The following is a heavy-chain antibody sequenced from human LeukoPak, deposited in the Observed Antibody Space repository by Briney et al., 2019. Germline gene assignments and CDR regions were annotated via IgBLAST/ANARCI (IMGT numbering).Heavy chain of an antibody. J-gene: IGHJ5*02. CDR3: ARCRYSYGYRRWFDP. CDR2: INHSGST. Sequence: SETLSLTCAVYGESFSGYYWSWIRQPPGKGLEWIGEINHSGSTNYNPSLKSRVTISVDTSKNQFSLKLSSVTAADTAVYYCARCRYSYGYRRWFDPWGQGTLVTVSS. CDR1: GESFSGYY. V-gene: IGHV4-34*01. D-gene: IGHD5-18*01.